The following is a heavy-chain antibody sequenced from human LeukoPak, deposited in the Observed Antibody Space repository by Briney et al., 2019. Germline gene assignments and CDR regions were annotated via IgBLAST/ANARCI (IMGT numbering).Heavy chain of an antibody. J-gene: IGHJ2*01. Sequence: PSETLSLTCAVSGGSISSGGYSWSWIRQPPGKGLEWIGYIYHSGSTYYNPSLKSRVTISVDRSKNQFPLKLSSVTAADTAVYYCARRGTQYYWYFDLWGRGTLVTVSS. CDR1: GGSISSGGYS. CDR3: ARRGTQYYWYFDL. CDR2: IYHSGST. V-gene: IGHV4-30-2*01. D-gene: IGHD2-15*01.